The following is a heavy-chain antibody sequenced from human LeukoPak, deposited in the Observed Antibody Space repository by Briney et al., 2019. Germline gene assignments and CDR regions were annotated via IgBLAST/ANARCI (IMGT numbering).Heavy chain of an antibody. Sequence: PGGSLRLSCAASGFTVSSNYMSWVRQAPGKGLEWVSVIYSGGSTYYADSVKGRFTISRDNSKNTLYLQMTSLRAEDTAVYYCARVGRGYSYGYIDYWGQGTLVTVSS. CDR1: GFTVSSNY. J-gene: IGHJ4*02. CDR2: IYSGGST. V-gene: IGHV3-53*01. CDR3: ARVGRGYSYGYIDY. D-gene: IGHD5-18*01.